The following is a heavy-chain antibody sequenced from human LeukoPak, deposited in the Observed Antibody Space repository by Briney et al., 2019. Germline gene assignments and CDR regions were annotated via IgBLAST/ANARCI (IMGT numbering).Heavy chain of an antibody. CDR1: GGSFSGYY. J-gene: IGHJ4*02. D-gene: IGHD2/OR15-2a*01. CDR2: INHSGST. CDR3: ARGRRLLNDY. V-gene: IGHV4-34*01. Sequence: SETLSLTRAVYGGSFSGYYWSWNRQPPGKGLEWIGEINHSGSTNYNPSLKSRVTISVDTSKNQFSLKLSSVTAADTAVYYCARGRRLLNDYWGQGTLVTVSS.